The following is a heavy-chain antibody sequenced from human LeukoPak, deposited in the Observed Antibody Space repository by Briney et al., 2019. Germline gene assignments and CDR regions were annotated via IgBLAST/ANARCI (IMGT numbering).Heavy chain of an antibody. D-gene: IGHD3-3*01. V-gene: IGHV3-21*01. Sequence: GGSLRLSCAASGFTFSSYSMNWVRQAPGKGLEWVSSISSSSSYIYYADSVKGRFTISRDNAKNSLYLQMNSLRAEDTAVYHCARVSDGSFWSGYYGFDYWGQGTLVTVSS. CDR2: ISSSSSYI. CDR1: GFTFSSYS. J-gene: IGHJ4*02. CDR3: ARVSDGSFWSGYYGFDY.